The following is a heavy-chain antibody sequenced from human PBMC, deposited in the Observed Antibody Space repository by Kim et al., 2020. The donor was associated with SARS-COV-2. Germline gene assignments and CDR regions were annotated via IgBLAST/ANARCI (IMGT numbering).Heavy chain of an antibody. Sequence: GGSLRLSCAASGFTFSSYGMHWVRQAPGKGLEWVAVISYDGSNKYYADSVKGRFTISRDNSKNTLYLQMNSLRAEDTAVYYCARDPLDSSSWYWTSRTVGAFDIWGQGTMVTVSS. CDR2: ISYDGSNK. CDR3: ARDPLDSSSWYWTSRTVGAFDI. V-gene: IGHV3-33*05. J-gene: IGHJ3*02. CDR1: GFTFSSYG. D-gene: IGHD6-13*01.